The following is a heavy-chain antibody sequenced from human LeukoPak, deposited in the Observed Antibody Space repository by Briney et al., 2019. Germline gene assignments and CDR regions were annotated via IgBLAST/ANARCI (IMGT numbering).Heavy chain of an antibody. CDR2: IKQDGSEK. Sequence: GGSLRLSCAASGFTFSNYWMIWVRQAPGKGLEWVGNIKQDGSEKRYADSVRGRFSISRDNAQTSLYLQTNSLRAEDTAVYYCARASDPWLQLTWGQGTLVTVSS. V-gene: IGHV3-7*05. CDR1: GFTFSNYW. D-gene: IGHD5-24*01. CDR3: ARASDPWLQLT. J-gene: IGHJ5*02.